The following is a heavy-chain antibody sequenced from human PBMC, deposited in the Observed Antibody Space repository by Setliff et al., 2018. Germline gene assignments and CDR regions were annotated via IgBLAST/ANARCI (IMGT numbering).Heavy chain of an antibody. Sequence: KTSETLSLTCDVSGTSITSGHYWGWTRQPPGKGLEWIATIYHRGRTYYNPSLDSRVTISLDTSKNQYSLRLRSVTAADTAVYYCASPRRDDLDTPFDAFDLWGQGTKVTVSS. V-gene: IGHV4-38-2*01. CDR3: ASPRRDDLDTPFDAFDL. D-gene: IGHD1-1*01. CDR2: IYHRGRT. J-gene: IGHJ3*01. CDR1: GTSITSGHY.